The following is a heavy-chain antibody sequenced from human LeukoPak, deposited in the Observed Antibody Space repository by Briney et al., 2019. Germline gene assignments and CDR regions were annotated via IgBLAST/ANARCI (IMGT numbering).Heavy chain of an antibody. CDR2: INSDGSST. J-gene: IGHJ4*02. CDR3: ARDPSKWELPVDY. CDR1: GFTFSSSW. Sequence: PGGSLRLSCAASGFTFSSSWMHWVRLAPGKGLAWLSRINSDGSSTTYADSVKGRFTISRDNTKNTLFLQMNSLRAEDTAVYYCARDPSKWELPVDYWGQGILVTVSS. D-gene: IGHD1-26*01. V-gene: IGHV3-74*01.